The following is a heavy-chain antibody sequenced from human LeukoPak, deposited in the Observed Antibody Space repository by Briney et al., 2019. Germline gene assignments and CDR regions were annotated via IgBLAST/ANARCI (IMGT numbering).Heavy chain of an antibody. CDR3: ARETATPGPNYYYYYYMDV. J-gene: IGHJ6*03. V-gene: IGHV1-69*05. CDR2: IIPIFGTA. Sequence: ASVKVSCKASGGTFSSYAISWVRQAPGQGLEWMGGIIPIFGTANYAQKFQGRVTITTDESTSTAYMELSSLRSEDTAVYYCARETATPGPNYYYYYYMDVWGKGTTVTVSS. CDR1: GGTFSSYA.